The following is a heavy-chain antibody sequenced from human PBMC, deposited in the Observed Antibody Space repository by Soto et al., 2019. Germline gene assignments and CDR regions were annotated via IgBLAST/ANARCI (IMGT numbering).Heavy chain of an antibody. D-gene: IGHD1-26*01. CDR1: GGSISAYY. J-gene: IGHJ5*02. CDR3: ARVGSGSYYDFNWFDP. Sequence: SETLSLTCTLSGGSISAYYWSWIRQPPGKGLEWIGHIYYSGSTNYSPSLKSRVTLSIDTSKRQFSLKLRSVTAADTAVYYCARVGSGSYYDFNWFDPWGQGKVVTVSS. CDR2: IYYSGST. V-gene: IGHV4-59*01.